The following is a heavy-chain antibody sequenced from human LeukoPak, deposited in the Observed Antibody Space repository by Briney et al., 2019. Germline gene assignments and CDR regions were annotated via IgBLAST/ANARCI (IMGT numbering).Heavy chain of an antibody. J-gene: IGHJ4*02. Sequence: SETLSLTCTVSGGSISSSSYYWGWIRQPPGKGLEWIGSIYYSGSTYYNPSLKSRVTISVDASKNQFSLKLSSVTAADTAVYYCARLGEYDSSGYYYVSWNYWGQGTLVTVSS. CDR2: IYYSGST. CDR3: ARLGEYDSSGYYYVSWNY. V-gene: IGHV4-39*01. CDR1: GGSISSSSYY. D-gene: IGHD3-22*01.